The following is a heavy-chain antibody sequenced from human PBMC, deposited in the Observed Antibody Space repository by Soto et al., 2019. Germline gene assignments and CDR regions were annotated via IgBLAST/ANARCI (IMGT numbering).Heavy chain of an antibody. J-gene: IGHJ4*02. CDR3: ARLEHGGSFGY. D-gene: IGHD2-15*01. V-gene: IGHV3-7*03. Sequence: GGSLRLSCAASGFIFSDYYISWVRQAPGRGLEWXAHXXQXGXXXYXXXSVKGRFTLSRDNAKNSLYLQMNSLRAEDTAVYYCARLEHGGSFGYWGQGTLVTVSS. CDR2: XXQXGXXX. CDR1: GFIFSDYY.